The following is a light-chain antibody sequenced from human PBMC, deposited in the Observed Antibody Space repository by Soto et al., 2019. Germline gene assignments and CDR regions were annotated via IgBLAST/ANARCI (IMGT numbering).Light chain of an antibody. Sequence: QSVLTQPASVSGSPGQSITISCTGTSSDVGSHNSVSWYRQDPGKAPKLMIYDVSNRPSGVSDRFSGSKSGNTASLTISGLQIEDEADYYCSSFTSSVTYVFGTGTQVTVL. CDR2: DVS. V-gene: IGLV2-14*01. CDR3: SSFTSSVTYV. J-gene: IGLJ1*01. CDR1: SSDVGSHNS.